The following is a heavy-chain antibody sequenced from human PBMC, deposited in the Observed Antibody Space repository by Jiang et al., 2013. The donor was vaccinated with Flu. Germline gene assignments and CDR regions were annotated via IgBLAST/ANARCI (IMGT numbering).Heavy chain of an antibody. J-gene: IGHJ4*02. D-gene: IGHD3-22*01. Sequence: GAEVKKPGESLRISCKGSGYSFASYWISWVRQMPGEGLEWMGRIDPSDSYTNYSPSFQGHVTISADKSISTVYLQWSSLKASDTAMYYCATRVSRDSSGYYLDYWGQGTLVTVSS. CDR2: IDPSDSYT. V-gene: IGHV5-10-1*01. CDR3: ATRVSRDSSGYYLDY. CDR1: GYSFASYW.